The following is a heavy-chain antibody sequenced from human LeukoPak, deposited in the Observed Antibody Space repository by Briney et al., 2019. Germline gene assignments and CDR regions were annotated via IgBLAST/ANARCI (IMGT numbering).Heavy chain of an antibody. J-gene: IGHJ3*02. Sequence: ASVKVSCKASGGTFSSYAISWVRQAPGQGLEWMGGIIPIFGTANYAQKFQGRVTITADESTSTAYMELSSLRSEDTAVYYCARDGGRLQLDAFDIWGQGTMVTVSS. D-gene: IGHD4-11*01. CDR2: IIPIFGTA. CDR3: ARDGGRLQLDAFDI. V-gene: IGHV1-69*13. CDR1: GGTFSSYA.